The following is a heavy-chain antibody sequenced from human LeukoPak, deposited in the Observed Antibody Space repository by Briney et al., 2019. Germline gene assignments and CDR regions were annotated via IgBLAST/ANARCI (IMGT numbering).Heavy chain of an antibody. Sequence: GGSLRLSCVASGFTFSNYAMTWVRQAPGKGLELVAGIWGDDDKTVYGDAVKGRFTNSRDNSKNTLYLQMNSLRADDTAVYYCAKTQGYYDAWGQGALVTVSS. J-gene: IGHJ5*02. CDR2: IWGDDDKT. D-gene: IGHD2-15*01. CDR1: GFTFSNYA. V-gene: IGHV3-23*01. CDR3: AKTQGYYDA.